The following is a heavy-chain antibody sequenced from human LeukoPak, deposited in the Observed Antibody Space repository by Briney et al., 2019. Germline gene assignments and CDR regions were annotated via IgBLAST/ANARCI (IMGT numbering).Heavy chain of an antibody. CDR3: ARAVYSSSWYVGVDY. D-gene: IGHD6-13*01. CDR1: GYTFTGYY. J-gene: IGHJ4*02. CDR2: INPNSGGT. Sequence: ASVKVSCKASGYTFTGYYMHWVRQAPGQGLEWMGWINPNSGGTNYAQKFQGRVTMTRDTSISTAYMELSRLRSDDTAVYYCARAVYSSSWYVGVDYWGQGTLVTVSP. V-gene: IGHV1-2*02.